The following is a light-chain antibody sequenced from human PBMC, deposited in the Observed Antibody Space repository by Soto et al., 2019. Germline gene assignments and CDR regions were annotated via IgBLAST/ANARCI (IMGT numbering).Light chain of an antibody. CDR3: TSYTSSSTLV. Sequence: QSVLTQPASVSGSPGQSITISCTGTSSDVGGYNHVSWYQQHPGKAPKLMIYEVSNRPSGVSNRFSGSKSGNTASLIISGLQAEDEADYYCTSYTSSSTLVFGTGTKLTVL. CDR1: SSDVGGYNH. J-gene: IGLJ1*01. V-gene: IGLV2-14*01. CDR2: EVS.